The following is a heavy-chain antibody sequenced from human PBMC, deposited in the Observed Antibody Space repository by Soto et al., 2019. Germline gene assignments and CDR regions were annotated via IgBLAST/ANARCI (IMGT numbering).Heavy chain of an antibody. J-gene: IGHJ5*02. CDR1: GFIFKDFA. Sequence: VQLFESGGGLVEPGESLRLSCAASGFIFKDFAMSWVRQAPGKGLEWVSTITTSDDITYSADSVRGWFTISRDNSANTLFLQMSSLRGDDTATYYCTKGDSSGYFDPSSGYSTPDHWGQGTLVTVSS. V-gene: IGHV3-23*01. CDR3: TKGDSSGYFDPSSGYSTPDH. CDR2: ITTSDDIT. D-gene: IGHD3-3*01.